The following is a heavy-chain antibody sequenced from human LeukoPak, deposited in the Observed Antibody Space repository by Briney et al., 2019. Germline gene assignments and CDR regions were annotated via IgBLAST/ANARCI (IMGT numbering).Heavy chain of an antibody. Sequence: GESLRLSCAASGFTFTSYAMGWVRQAPGKGLEWVSTIDKTTYPTFYADSVKGRFTISRDNSKNTLYLQMNSLRTEDTAVYFCAKFEGATIPGWFNDYWGQGILVTVSS. CDR2: IDKTTYPT. V-gene: IGHV3-23*05. CDR3: AKFEGATIPGWFNDY. D-gene: IGHD6-19*01. J-gene: IGHJ4*02. CDR1: GFTFTSYA.